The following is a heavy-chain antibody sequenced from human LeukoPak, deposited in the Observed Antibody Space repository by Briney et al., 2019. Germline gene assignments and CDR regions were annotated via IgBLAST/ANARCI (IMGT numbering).Heavy chain of an antibody. CDR3: GSRRTAMFGVIKGPIDY. D-gene: IGHD3-3*01. CDR1: GFTFSDYS. J-gene: IGHJ4*02. CDR2: INHSGSP. V-gene: IGHV4-34*01. Sequence: GSLRLSCAASGFTFSDYSMNWVRQPPGKGLEWIGEINHSGSPNNNPSLKSRVSISFDTSKNQFSLKLTSVTAADTAVYYCGSRRTAMFGVIKGPIDYWGQGTLVTVSS.